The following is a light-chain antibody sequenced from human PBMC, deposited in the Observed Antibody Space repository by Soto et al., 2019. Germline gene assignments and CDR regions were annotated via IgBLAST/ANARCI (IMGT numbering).Light chain of an antibody. V-gene: IGKV3-15*01. J-gene: IGKJ1*01. CDR3: QQYFEWPPMT. CDR2: GAS. Sequence: EILFTQSPSTLSSSPGDRATLSCRASHSVGTYLAWYQQKPGQAPRLHISGASTRAAGISDRFRGSGSGTEFTLTISILRSEDAAIYYCQQYFEWPPMTFGQGTKVDIK. CDR1: HSVGTY.